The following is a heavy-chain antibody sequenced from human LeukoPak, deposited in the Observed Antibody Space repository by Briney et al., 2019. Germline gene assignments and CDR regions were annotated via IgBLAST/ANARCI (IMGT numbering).Heavy chain of an antibody. J-gene: IGHJ4*02. Sequence: GGSLRLSCAASGFTFSSYAMSWVRQAPGKGLEWVSAISGSGGGTYYADSVKGRFTSSRDNSKNTLYLQMNSLRAEDTAVYYCAKAEGITMIVVVITPFDYWGQGTLVTVSS. V-gene: IGHV3-23*01. D-gene: IGHD3-22*01. CDR3: AKAEGITMIVVVITPFDY. CDR1: GFTFSSYA. CDR2: ISGSGGGT.